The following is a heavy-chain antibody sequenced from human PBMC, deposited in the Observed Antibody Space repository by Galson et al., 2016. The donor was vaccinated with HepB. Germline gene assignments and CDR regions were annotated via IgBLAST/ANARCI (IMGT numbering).Heavy chain of an antibody. D-gene: IGHD1-7*01. CDR2: ISGSGGST. CDR3: AKGRDNWNFRAHTFDY. Sequence: SLRLSCAVSGVTFSSYAMNWVRQAPGKGLEWVSAISGSGGSTYYADSVKGRFTISRDNSKNTVDVQMDSLRVEDTAVYYCAKGRDNWNFRAHTFDYWGQGTLVTVSS. J-gene: IGHJ4*02. V-gene: IGHV3-23*01. CDR1: GVTFSSYA.